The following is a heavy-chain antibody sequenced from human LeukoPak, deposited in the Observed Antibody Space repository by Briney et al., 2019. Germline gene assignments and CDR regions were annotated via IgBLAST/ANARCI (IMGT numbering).Heavy chain of an antibody. D-gene: IGHD2/OR15-2a*01. CDR1: GFSFTTYW. CDR3: ARELFMTDILDY. J-gene: IGHJ4*02. V-gene: IGHV3-21*01. CDR2: ISRSSSNI. Sequence: GGSLRLSCAASGFSFTTYWMGWVRQAPGKGLEWVSCISRSSSNIYYADSVKGRFTISRDNAKKSLYLQMNSLRAEDTAVYYCARELFMTDILDYWGQGTLVTVSS.